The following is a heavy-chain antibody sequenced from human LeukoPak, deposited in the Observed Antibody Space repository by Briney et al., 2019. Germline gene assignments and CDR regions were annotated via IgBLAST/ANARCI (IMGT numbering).Heavy chain of an antibody. V-gene: IGHV3-7*05. CDR1: GFTFSSYW. Sequence: GGSLRLSCAASGFTFSSYWMSWVRQAPGKGLEWVADIQENGGEKYYIDSVKGRFTISRDNAKNSLYLQMNSLRAEDTAVYYCAKDKEHSYYYDSSGYGYWGQGTLVTVSS. D-gene: IGHD3-22*01. J-gene: IGHJ4*02. CDR2: IQENGGEK. CDR3: AKDKEHSYYYDSSGYGY.